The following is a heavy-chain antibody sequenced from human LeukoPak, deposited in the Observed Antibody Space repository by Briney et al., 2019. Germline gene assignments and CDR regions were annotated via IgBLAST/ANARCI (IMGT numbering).Heavy chain of an antibody. Sequence: ASVKVSCKASGGTFSSYAISWVRQAPGQGLEWMGGIIPIFGTANYAQKFQGRVTITTDESTSTAYMKLSSLRSEDTAVYYCARAQGYCSSTSCHNWFDPWGQGTLVTVSS. CDR1: GGTFSSYA. J-gene: IGHJ5*02. CDR3: ARAQGYCSSTSCHNWFDP. V-gene: IGHV1-69*05. D-gene: IGHD2-2*01. CDR2: IIPIFGTA.